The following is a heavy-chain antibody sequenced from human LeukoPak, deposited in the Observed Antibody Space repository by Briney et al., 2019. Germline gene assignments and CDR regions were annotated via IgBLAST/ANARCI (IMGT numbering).Heavy chain of an antibody. CDR2: INPSGGST. Sequence: ASVKVSCKASGYTFTSYYMHWVRQAPGQGLEWMGIINPSGGSTSYAQKFQGRVTMTRDTSTSTVYMELSSLRSEDTAVYYCATGHYDFWSGYSGYFDYWGQGTLVTVSS. V-gene: IGHV1-46*01. CDR3: ATGHYDFWSGYSGYFDY. CDR1: GYTFTSYY. D-gene: IGHD3-3*01. J-gene: IGHJ4*02.